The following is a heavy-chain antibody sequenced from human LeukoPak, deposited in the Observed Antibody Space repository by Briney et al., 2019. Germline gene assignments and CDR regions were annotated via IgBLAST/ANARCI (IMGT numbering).Heavy chain of an antibody. CDR1: GGSISSSSYY. CDR2: IYTSGST. Sequence: PSETLSLTCTVSGGSISSSSYYWSWLRQPAGKGLEWIGRIYTSGSTNYNPSLKSRVTMSVDTSKNQFSLKLSSVTAADTAVYYCARPGLGGSGSFDIWGQGTMVTVSS. J-gene: IGHJ3*02. V-gene: IGHV4-61*02. CDR3: ARPGLGGSGSFDI. D-gene: IGHD3-16*01.